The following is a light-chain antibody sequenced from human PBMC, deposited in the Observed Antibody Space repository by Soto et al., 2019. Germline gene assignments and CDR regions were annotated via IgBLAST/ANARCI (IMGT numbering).Light chain of an antibody. V-gene: IGKV3-20*01. CDR1: QSVSSSY. Sequence: EIVLTQSPGTLSLSPGERATLSCRASQSVSSSYLAWYQQKPGQAPRLLIYGAFSRATGIPDRFSGSGSGTDFTLTISRLEPEDFAGYYCQQYGSSPLWTFGQGTRVEIK. CDR3: QQYGSSPLWT. J-gene: IGKJ1*01. CDR2: GAF.